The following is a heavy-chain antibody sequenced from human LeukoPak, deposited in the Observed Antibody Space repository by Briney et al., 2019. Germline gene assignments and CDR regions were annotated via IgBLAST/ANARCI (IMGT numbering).Heavy chain of an antibody. V-gene: IGHV4-59*01. CDR2: FYYSGNT. D-gene: IGHD3-10*01. Sequence: SETLSLTCTVSRASITNYYWSWIRQPPGRGLEWIGYFYYSGNTHYNPSLKSRVTISGDTSKNQFSLKMTSVTAAATAVYYCANGDITVPGSPFDFWGQGILVAVSS. CDR1: RASITNYY. CDR3: ANGDITVPGSPFDF. J-gene: IGHJ4*02.